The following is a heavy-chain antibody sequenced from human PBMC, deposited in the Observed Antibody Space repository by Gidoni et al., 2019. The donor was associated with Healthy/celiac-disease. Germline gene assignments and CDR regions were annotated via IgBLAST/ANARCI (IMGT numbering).Heavy chain of an antibody. D-gene: IGHD3-3*01. CDR3: ARERYYDFWSGYLFDY. CDR1: GFTFSSYG. Sequence: QVQLVESGGGVVQPGRSLRLSCAASGFTFSSYGMHWVRQAPGKGLEWVAVIWYDGSNKYYADSVKGRFTISRDNSKNTLYLQMNSLRAEDTAVYYCARERYYDFWSGYLFDYWGQGTLVTASS. CDR2: IWYDGSNK. V-gene: IGHV3-33*01. J-gene: IGHJ4*02.